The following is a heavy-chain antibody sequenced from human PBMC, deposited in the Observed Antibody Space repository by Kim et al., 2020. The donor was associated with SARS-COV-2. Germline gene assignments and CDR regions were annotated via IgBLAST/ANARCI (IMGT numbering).Heavy chain of an antibody. D-gene: IGHD2-15*01. V-gene: IGHV4-31*03. CDR2: IYYSGST. J-gene: IGHJ4*02. CDR3: ARDANCSGGSCYPVGYFDY. Sequence: SETLSLTCTVSGGSISSGGYYWSWIRQHPGKGLEWIGYIYYSGSTYYNPSLKSRVTISVDTSKNQFSLKLSSVTAADTAVYYCARDANCSGGSCYPVGYFDYWGQGTLVTVSS. CDR1: GGSISSGGYY.